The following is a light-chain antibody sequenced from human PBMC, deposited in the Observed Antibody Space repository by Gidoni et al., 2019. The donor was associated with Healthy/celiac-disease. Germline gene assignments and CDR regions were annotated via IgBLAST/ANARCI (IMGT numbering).Light chain of an antibody. CDR1: NIGSKS. CDR2: YDS. Sequence: SYVLTQPPPVSVAPGKTARITCGVNNIGSKSVHWYQQKPGQAPVLVIYYDSDRPSGIPERFPGSNSGNTATLTISRVEAGDEADYYCQVWDSSSDHPVFGGGTKLTVL. J-gene: IGLJ3*02. V-gene: IGLV3-21*04. CDR3: QVWDSSSDHPV.